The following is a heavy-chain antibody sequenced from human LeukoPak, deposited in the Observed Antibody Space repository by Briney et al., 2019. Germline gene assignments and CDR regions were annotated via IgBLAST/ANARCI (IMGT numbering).Heavy chain of an antibody. CDR3: ARGGGRSTVVPVSFDY. Sequence: SETLSLTCTVSGGSIRSYYWSWIRQPPGKGLEWIAYIYYSGSTNYNPSLKSRVTISVDTSKNQFSLKLSSVTAADTAVYYCARGGGRSTVVPVSFDYWGQGTLVTVSS. V-gene: IGHV4-59*01. CDR1: GGSIRSYY. D-gene: IGHD4-23*01. CDR2: IYYSGST. J-gene: IGHJ4*02.